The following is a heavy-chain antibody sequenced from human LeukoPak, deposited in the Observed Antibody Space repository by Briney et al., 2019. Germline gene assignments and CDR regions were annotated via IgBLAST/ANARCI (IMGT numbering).Heavy chain of an antibody. CDR1: GYTFTSYD. V-gene: IGHV1-8*01. CDR2: MNPNSGNT. J-gene: IGHJ6*03. Sequence: ASVKVSCKASGYTFTSYDINWVRQATGQELEWMGWMNPNSGNTGYAQKFQGRVTMTRNTSISTAYMELSSLRSEDTAVYYCAGGRRITGTTGYYYYYMDVRGKGTTVTVSS. D-gene: IGHD1-20*01. CDR3: AGGRRITGTTGYYYYYMDV.